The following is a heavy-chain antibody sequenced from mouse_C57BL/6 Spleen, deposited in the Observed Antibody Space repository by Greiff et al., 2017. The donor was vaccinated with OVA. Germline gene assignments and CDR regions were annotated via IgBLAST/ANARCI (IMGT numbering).Heavy chain of an antibody. CDR1: GFTFSDYG. J-gene: IGHJ2*01. D-gene: IGHD2-4*01. V-gene: IGHV5-17*01. Sequence: EVQLQESGGGLVKPGGSLKLSCAASGFTFSDYGMHWVRQAPEKGLEWVAYISSGSSTIYYADTVKGRFTISRDKAKNTLFLQMTSLRSEDTAMYYCAIMSTTYFDYWGQGTTLTVSS. CDR2: ISSGSSTI. CDR3: AIMSTTYFDY.